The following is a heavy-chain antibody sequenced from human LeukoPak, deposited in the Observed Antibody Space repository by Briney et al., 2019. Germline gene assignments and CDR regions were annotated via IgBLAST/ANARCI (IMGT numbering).Heavy chain of an antibody. D-gene: IGHD3-22*01. CDR3: ARCSPGDSSNFYAVLQY. J-gene: IGHJ4*02. V-gene: IGHV1-69*06. CDR2: IIPVFGTT. Sequence: SVKVSCKASGGTFSSYAVSWVRLTPGQGLEWLGGIIPVFGTTTYAQKFQAKVTMTADKSTNTACLEISSLTSDDTAVYYCARCSPGDSSNFYAVLQYWGQGTQVTVST. CDR1: GGTFSSYA.